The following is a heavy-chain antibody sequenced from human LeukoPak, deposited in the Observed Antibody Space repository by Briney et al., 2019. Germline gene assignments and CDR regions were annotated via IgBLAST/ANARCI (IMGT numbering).Heavy chain of an antibody. V-gene: IGHV3-7*01. Sequence: GGSLRLSCVSSRFTFSNYWMSWVREAPGKGLEWVANINQDGSKKVYADSMKGRFTISRGNAKESLYLQLNSLGADDTAVYYCAKWGPHCVGDYCPALDSWGQGTLVTVSS. D-gene: IGHD2-21*02. CDR1: RFTFSNYW. CDR2: INQDGSKK. CDR3: AKWGPHCVGDYCPALDS. J-gene: IGHJ4*02.